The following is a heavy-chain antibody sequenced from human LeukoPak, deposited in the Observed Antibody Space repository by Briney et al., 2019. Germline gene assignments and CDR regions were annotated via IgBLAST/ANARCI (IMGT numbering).Heavy chain of an antibody. CDR3: AKDRLRQYYYDSSGYYYYYYYMDV. J-gene: IGHJ6*03. D-gene: IGHD3-22*01. V-gene: IGHV3-43*02. Sequence: GGSLRLSCAASGFTFDDYAMHWIRRAPGKGLEWVSLISGDGGSTYYADSVKGRFTISRDNSKNSLYLQMNSLRTEDTALYYCAKDRLRQYYYDSSGYYYYYYYMDVWGKGTTVTVSS. CDR1: GFTFDDYA. CDR2: ISGDGGST.